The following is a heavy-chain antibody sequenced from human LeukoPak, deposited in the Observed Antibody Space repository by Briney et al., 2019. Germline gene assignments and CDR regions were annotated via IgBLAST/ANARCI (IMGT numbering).Heavy chain of an antibody. CDR2: ISYDGSNT. V-gene: IGHV3-30*04. D-gene: IGHD2-2*01. CDR1: GFTFSSYA. J-gene: IGHJ4*02. CDR3: AKDLGCSSTSCHLNYFDY. Sequence: GGSLRLSCAASGFTFSSYAMHWVRQAPGKGLEWVAIISYDGSNTVYADSVKGRFTISRDNSKNTLYLQMNSLRAEDAAVYYCAKDLGCSSTSCHLNYFDYWGQGTLVTVSS.